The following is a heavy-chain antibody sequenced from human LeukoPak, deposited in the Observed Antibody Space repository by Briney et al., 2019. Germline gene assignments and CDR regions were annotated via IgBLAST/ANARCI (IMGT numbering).Heavy chain of an antibody. J-gene: IGHJ5*02. Sequence: SETLSLTCTVSGGSISSYYWSWIRQPPGKGLEWIGYIYYSGSTNYNLSLKSRVTISVDTSKNQFSLKLSSVTAADTAVYYCAREYYYDFWSGGEGWFDPWGQGTLVTVSS. V-gene: IGHV4-59*12. D-gene: IGHD3-3*01. CDR2: IYYSGST. CDR1: GGSISSYY. CDR3: AREYYYDFWSGGEGWFDP.